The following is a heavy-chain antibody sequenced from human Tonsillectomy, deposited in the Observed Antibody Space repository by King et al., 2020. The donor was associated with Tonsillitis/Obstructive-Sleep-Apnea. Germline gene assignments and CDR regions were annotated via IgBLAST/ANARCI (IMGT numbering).Heavy chain of an antibody. V-gene: IGHV3-21*01. CDR2: ISSSSSYI. CDR3: AMDSNFNFDY. J-gene: IGHJ4*02. Sequence: VQLVESGGGLVKPGGSLRLSCAASGFTFSSYSMNWVRQAPGKGLEWVSSISSSSSYIYYADSVKGRFTISRDNAKNSLYLPMNSLRAEDTAVYYCAMDSNFNFDYWGQGTLVTVSS. D-gene: IGHD4-11*01. CDR1: GFTFSSYS.